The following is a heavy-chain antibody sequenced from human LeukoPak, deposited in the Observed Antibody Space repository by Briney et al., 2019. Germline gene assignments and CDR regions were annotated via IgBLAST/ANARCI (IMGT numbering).Heavy chain of an antibody. J-gene: IGHJ5*02. D-gene: IGHD3-10*01. Sequence: SETLSLTCTVSGGSISSYYWSWIRQPAGKGLEWIGRIYTSGSTNYNPSLNSRVTISVDTSKNQFSLKLSSVTAADTAVYYCARERSMVRGLSWFDPWGQGTLVTVSS. V-gene: IGHV4-4*07. CDR1: GGSISSYY. CDR2: IYTSGST. CDR3: ARERSMVRGLSWFDP.